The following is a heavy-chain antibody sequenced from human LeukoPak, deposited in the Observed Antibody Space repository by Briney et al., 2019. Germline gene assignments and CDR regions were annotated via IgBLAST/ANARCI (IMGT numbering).Heavy chain of an antibody. D-gene: IGHD6-13*01. CDR2: IYYSGST. V-gene: IGHV4-39*01. Sequence: SETLSLTCTVSGGSISSSSYYWGRIRQPPGKGLERIWSIYYSGSTYYNPSLKSRVTISVDTSKNQFSLKLTSVTTADTAVYYCARSYSSSWFLVYFDYWGQGTLVTVSS. CDR3: ARSYSSSWFLVYFDY. J-gene: IGHJ4*02. CDR1: GGSISSSSYY.